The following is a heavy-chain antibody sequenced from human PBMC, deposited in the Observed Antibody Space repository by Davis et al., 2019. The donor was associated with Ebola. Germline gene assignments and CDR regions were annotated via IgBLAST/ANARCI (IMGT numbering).Heavy chain of an antibody. CDR2: INPNSGGT. J-gene: IGHJ5*02. V-gene: IGHV1-2*06. CDR1: GYTFTGYY. Sequence: AASVKVSCKASGYTFTGYYMHWVRQAPGQGLEWMGRINPNSGGTNYAQKFQGRVTMTRDTSISTAYMELSRLRSDDTAVYYCARGLYSSSWIGGWFDPWGQGTLVTVSS. CDR3: ARGLYSSSWIGGWFDP. D-gene: IGHD6-13*01.